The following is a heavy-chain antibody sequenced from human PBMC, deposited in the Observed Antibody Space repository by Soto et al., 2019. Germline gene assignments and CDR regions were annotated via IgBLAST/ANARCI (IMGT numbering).Heavy chain of an antibody. CDR2: ISSSSSYI. V-gene: IGHV3-21*01. CDR3: ARYDSSGYYWPYYYYGMDV. CDR1: GFTFSTYI. D-gene: IGHD3-22*01. J-gene: IGHJ6*02. Sequence: GGSLRLSCAAPGFTFSTYIMNWVRQAPGKGLEWVSSISSSSSYIYYADSVKGRFTISRDNAKNSLYLQMNSLRAEDTAVYYCARYDSSGYYWPYYYYGMDVWGQGTTVTVSS.